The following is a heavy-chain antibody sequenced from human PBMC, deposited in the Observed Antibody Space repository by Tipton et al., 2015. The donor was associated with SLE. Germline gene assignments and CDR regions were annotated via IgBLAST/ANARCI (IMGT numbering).Heavy chain of an antibody. V-gene: IGHV4-34*01. D-gene: IGHD2-8*02. Sequence: TLSLTCAVYGGSFSGYYWSWIRQPPGKGLEWIGEINHSGSTNYNPSLKSRVTISVDTSKNQFSLKLSSVTAADTAVYYCARGGEVLDYWGQGTLVTVSS. CDR2: INHSGST. CDR1: GGSFSGYY. CDR3: ARGGEVLDY. J-gene: IGHJ4*02.